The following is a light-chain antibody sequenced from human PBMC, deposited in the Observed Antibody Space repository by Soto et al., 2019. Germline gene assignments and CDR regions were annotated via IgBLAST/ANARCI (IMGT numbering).Light chain of an antibody. CDR3: QQRSN. J-gene: IGKJ5*01. CDR2: RTS. Sequence: EIVMTQSPVTLSVSPGERVTLSCRASQSVSSNLAWYQQKPGQAPSLLIYRTSNRATGIPDRFSGSGSGTDFTLTISSLEPEDFAVYYCQQRSNFGQGTRLEIK. V-gene: IGKV3-11*01. CDR1: QSVSSN.